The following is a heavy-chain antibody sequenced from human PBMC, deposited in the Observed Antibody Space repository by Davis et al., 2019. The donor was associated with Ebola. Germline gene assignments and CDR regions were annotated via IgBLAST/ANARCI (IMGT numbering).Heavy chain of an antibody. CDR1: GFTFSSHS. Sequence: GESLKISCAASGFTFSSHSMNWVRQAPGKGPEWVSHISRGGTYVYYADSVKGRFTISRDNSKNTLYLQMDSLTAEDTAVYYCARDNFPEDGMDVWGQGTTVTVSS. V-gene: IGHV3-21*04. CDR3: ARDNFPEDGMDV. CDR2: ISRGGTYV. J-gene: IGHJ6*02.